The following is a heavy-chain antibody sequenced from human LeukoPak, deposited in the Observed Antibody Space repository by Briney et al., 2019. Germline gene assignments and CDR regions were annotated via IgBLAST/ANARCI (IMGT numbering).Heavy chain of an antibody. Sequence: GGSLRLSCAASGFTFSSYSMTWVRQAPGKGLEWVSSISSSSSYIYYADSVKGRFTISRDNAKNSLYLQMNSLRAEDTAVYYCARVARGLVPAAMVFDYWGQGTLVTVSS. D-gene: IGHD2-2*01. J-gene: IGHJ4*02. CDR1: GFTFSSYS. V-gene: IGHV3-21*01. CDR2: ISSSSSYI. CDR3: ARVARGLVPAAMVFDY.